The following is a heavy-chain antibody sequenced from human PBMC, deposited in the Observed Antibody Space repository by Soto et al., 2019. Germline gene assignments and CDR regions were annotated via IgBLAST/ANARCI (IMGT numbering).Heavy chain of an antibody. V-gene: IGHV1-8*01. D-gene: IGHD4-17*01. J-gene: IGHJ3*02. Sequence: DSVKVSCKASGYTFTSYDINWVRQATGQGLEWMGWMNPNSGNTGYAQKFQGRVTMTRNTSISTAYMELSSLRSEDTAVYYCARLQQYYGGKPGDAFDIWGQGTMVTVSS. CDR1: GYTFTSYD. CDR2: MNPNSGNT. CDR3: ARLQQYYGGKPGDAFDI.